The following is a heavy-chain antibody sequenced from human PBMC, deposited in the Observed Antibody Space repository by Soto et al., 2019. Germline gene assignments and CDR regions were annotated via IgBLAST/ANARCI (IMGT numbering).Heavy chain of an antibody. CDR2: INAGNGNT. CDR3: VRDDIGLGIDY. CDR1: GYTFTSYA. Sequence: ASVKVSCKASGYTFTSYAMNWVRQAPGQRLEWMGWINAGNGNTKYSQKFQGRVTITRDTSASTAYMELSSLRSEDTAVYYCVRDDIGLGIDYWGLGTLVTVSS. V-gene: IGHV1-3*01. D-gene: IGHD1-26*01. J-gene: IGHJ4*02.